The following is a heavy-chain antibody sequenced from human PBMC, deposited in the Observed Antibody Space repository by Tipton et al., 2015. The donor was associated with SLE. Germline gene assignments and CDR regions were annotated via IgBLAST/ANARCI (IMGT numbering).Heavy chain of an antibody. J-gene: IGHJ4*02. CDR1: GFTFSSYS. CDR2: ISSSSSYI. Sequence: GSLRLSCAASGFTFSSYSMNWVRQAPGKGLEWVSSISSSSSYIYYADSVKGRFTISRDNSKNTLYLQMNSLRAEDTAVYYCAILWGYSGYDADYWGQGTLVTASS. D-gene: IGHD5-12*01. V-gene: IGHV3-21*04. CDR3: AILWGYSGYDADY.